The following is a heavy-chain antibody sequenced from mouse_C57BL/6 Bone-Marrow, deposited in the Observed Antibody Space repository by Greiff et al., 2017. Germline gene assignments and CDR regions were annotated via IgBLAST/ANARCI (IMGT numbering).Heavy chain of an antibody. D-gene: IGHD1-1*02. V-gene: IGHV8-8*01. CDR2: IWWDDDK. CDR1: GFSLSTSGMG. CDR3: ARMVGPRGMDY. Sequence: QVTLKVCGPGILQPSQTLSLTCSFSGFSLSTSGMGVGWIRQPSGKGLGWLAHIWWDDDKYYNPALKSRLTISKDTSKNQVFLKIAYVDTADTATYYCARMVGPRGMDYWGQGTSVTVSS. J-gene: IGHJ4*01.